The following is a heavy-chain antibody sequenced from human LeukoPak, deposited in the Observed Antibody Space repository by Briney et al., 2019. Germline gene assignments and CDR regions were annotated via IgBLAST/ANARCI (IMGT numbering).Heavy chain of an antibody. V-gene: IGHV4-38-2*02. CDR1: GYSISSGYY. CDR2: FYHSGSS. CDR3: ARDLGPYNWFDP. J-gene: IGHJ5*02. Sequence: ASETLSLTCTVSGYSISSGYYWGWIRQPPGKGLEWIGNFYHSGSSYYNPPLKSRVTISVDTSKNQFSLRLSSVTAADTAVYYCARDLGPYNWFDPWGQGTLVTVSS. D-gene: IGHD7-27*01.